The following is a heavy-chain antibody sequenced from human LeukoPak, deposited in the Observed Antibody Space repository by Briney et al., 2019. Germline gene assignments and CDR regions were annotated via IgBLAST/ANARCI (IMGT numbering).Heavy chain of an antibody. CDR2: INHSGST. CDR1: GGSFSGYY. CDR3: ARKRVVVITYYYYYMDV. Sequence: SETLSLTCAVYGGSFSGYYWSWIRQPPGKGLEWIGEINHSGSTNYNPSLKSRVTISVDTSKNQFSLKLSSVTAADTAVYYCARKRVVVITYYYYYMDVWGKGTTVTVSS. D-gene: IGHD3-22*01. V-gene: IGHV4-34*01. J-gene: IGHJ6*03.